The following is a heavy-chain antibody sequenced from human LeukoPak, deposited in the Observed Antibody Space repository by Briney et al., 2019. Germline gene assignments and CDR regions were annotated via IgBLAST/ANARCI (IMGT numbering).Heavy chain of an antibody. Sequence: GGSLRLSCAASGFTFSSYGMHWVRQAPGKGLEWVAVISYDGSNKYYADSVKGRFTISRDNSKNTLYLQMNSLRAEDTAVYYCAATGTTEDYYYGMDIWGQGTTVTVSS. CDR3: AATGTTEDYYYGMDI. D-gene: IGHD1-7*01. J-gene: IGHJ6*02. CDR1: GFTFSSYG. CDR2: ISYDGSNK. V-gene: IGHV3-30*03.